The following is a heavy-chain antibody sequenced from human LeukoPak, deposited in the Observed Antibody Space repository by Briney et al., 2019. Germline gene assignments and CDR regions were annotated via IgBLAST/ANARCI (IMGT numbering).Heavy chain of an antibody. Sequence: PGGSLRLSCAASGFTFSSYAMSWVRQAPGKGLEWVSAISGSGGSTYYADSVKGRFTISRDNSKNTLYLQMNSLRAEDTAVYYCAKGHGRAAAGPDGFDPWGQGTLVTVSS. J-gene: IGHJ5*02. CDR1: GFTFSSYA. CDR2: ISGSGGST. V-gene: IGHV3-23*01. D-gene: IGHD6-13*01. CDR3: AKGHGRAAAGPDGFDP.